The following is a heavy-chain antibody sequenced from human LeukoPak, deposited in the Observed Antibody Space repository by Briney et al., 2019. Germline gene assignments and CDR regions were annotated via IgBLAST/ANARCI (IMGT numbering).Heavy chain of an antibody. CDR1: GFTFTRYT. Sequence: GGSLRLSCAASGFTFTRYTMHWVRQAPGKGLEWVAVVLYDGSIKYYADSVKGRFTLSRDNSKNTLSLQMNTLRADDTAVYYCVRDNYGGILDFWGQGTLVTVSS. V-gene: IGHV3-30*04. D-gene: IGHD2-21*01. CDR3: VRDNYGGILDF. CDR2: VLYDGSIK. J-gene: IGHJ4*02.